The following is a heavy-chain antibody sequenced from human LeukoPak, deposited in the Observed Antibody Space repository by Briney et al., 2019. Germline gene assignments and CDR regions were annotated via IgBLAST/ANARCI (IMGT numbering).Heavy chain of an antibody. D-gene: IGHD3-9*01. CDR1: GFTFSIYA. V-gene: IGHV3-23*01. J-gene: IGHJ4*02. Sequence: GGSLRLSCAASGFTFSIYAMSWVRQAAGEGREWVAAIIGSGDSTYYADSVKGRFTIPRDNSKNTLYLQMNSLRAEDTAVYYCAKAATYYDILTGYYYFDYWGQGTLVTVSS. CDR2: IIGSGDST. CDR3: AKAATYYDILTGYYYFDY.